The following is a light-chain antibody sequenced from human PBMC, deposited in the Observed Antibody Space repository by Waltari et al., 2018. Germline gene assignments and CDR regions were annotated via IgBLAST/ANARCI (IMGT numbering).Light chain of an antibody. CDR1: QNIGNW. V-gene: IGKV1-5*03. Sequence: DIQMTQSPSTLSASVGDRVTVTCRATQNIGNWLAWYQQKLGKAPKQLINKASSLESGVPTRFSGSGSGTEFTLTINSLQPDDFATYFCQQYNSYPMTFGQGTRLEIK. CDR2: KAS. CDR3: QQYNSYPMT. J-gene: IGKJ5*01.